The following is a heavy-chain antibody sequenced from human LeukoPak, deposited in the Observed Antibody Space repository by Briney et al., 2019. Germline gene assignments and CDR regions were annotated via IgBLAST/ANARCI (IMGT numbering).Heavy chain of an antibody. CDR3: AREPYYYDSSGSSPFDI. CDR1: GGSIGGYY. Sequence: PSETLSLTCTVSGGSIGGYYWTWIRQPAGKRLECIRRIYGSGDANYNPSLKSRVTMSLGTSKTHFSLKLSSVTAADTAVYYCAREPYYYDSSGSSPFDIWGQGTMVTVSS. D-gene: IGHD3-22*01. V-gene: IGHV4-4*07. CDR2: IYGSGDA. J-gene: IGHJ3*02.